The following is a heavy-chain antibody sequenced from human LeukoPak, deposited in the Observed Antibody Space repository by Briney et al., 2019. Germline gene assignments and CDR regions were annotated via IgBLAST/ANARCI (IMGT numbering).Heavy chain of an antibody. CDR1: GFTFSDYY. V-gene: IGHV3-23*01. CDR3: AKWSPYGGNPGY. D-gene: IGHD4-23*01. Sequence: GGSLRLSCAASGFTFSDYYMSWVRQAPGKGLEWVSAISGSGGSTYYADSVKGRFTISRDNSKNTLYLQMSSLRAEDTAVYYCAKWSPYGGNPGYWGQGTLVTVSS. J-gene: IGHJ4*02. CDR2: ISGSGGST.